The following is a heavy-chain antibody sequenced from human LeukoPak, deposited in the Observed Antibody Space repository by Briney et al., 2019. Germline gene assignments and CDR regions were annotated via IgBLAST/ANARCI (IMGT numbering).Heavy chain of an antibody. CDR2: IYSGGST. CDR3: AKESGSSVVVVAATPGALDY. D-gene: IGHD2-15*01. J-gene: IGHJ4*02. CDR1: GFTVSSNY. V-gene: IGHV3-53*01. Sequence: GGSLRLSWAASGFTVSSNYMSRVRQAPGKGLEWVSVIYSGGSTYYADSVKGRFTISRDNSKNTLYLQMNSLRAEDTAVYYCAKESGSSVVVVAATPGALDYWGQGTLVTVSS.